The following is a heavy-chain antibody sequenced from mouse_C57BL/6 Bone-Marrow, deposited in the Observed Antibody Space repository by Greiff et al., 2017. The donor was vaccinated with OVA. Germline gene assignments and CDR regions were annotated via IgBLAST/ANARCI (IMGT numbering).Heavy chain of an antibody. D-gene: IGHD2-5*01. CDR2: IDPSDSYT. V-gene: IGHV1-69*01. J-gene: IGHJ3*01. CDR3: AREGYSNLFAD. Sequence: QVQLQQPGAELVMPGASVKLSCKASGYTFTSYWMHWVKQRPGQGLEWIGEIDPSDSYTNYNQKFKGKSTLTVDKSSSTAYMQLSSLTSEDSAVYYCAREGYSNLFADWGQGTLVTVSA. CDR1: GYTFTSYW.